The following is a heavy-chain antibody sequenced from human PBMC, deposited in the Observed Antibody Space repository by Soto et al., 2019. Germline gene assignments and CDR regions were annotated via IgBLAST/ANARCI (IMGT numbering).Heavy chain of an antibody. CDR1: GYTFTSYG. Sequence: ASVKVSCKASGYTFTSYGISWVRQAPGQGLEWMGWISAYNGNTNYAQKLQGRVTMTTDTSTSTAYMELRSLRSDDTAVCYCAPGGGHGPVLLCFGRLWNYYYGMDGWRQRSRVSVSS. J-gene: IGHJ6*01. CDR3: APGGGHGPVLLCFGRLWNYYYGMDG. V-gene: IGHV1-18*01. D-gene: IGHD3-10*01. CDR2: ISAYNGNT.